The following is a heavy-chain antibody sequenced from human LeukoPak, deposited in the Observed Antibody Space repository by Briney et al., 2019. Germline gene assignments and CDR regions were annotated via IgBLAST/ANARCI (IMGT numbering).Heavy chain of an antibody. Sequence: PGGSLRLSCAASGFTFSTHGMDWVRQAPGKGLEWVSSISSSSTYIHYADSVEGRFTISRDNAKNSLYLQMNSLRAEDTAVYFCARENRCGSFSCGAYYFESWGQGTLVTVSS. CDR1: GFTFSTHG. CDR3: ARENRCGSFSCGAYYFES. CDR2: ISSSSTYI. D-gene: IGHD2-2*01. J-gene: IGHJ4*02. V-gene: IGHV3-21*01.